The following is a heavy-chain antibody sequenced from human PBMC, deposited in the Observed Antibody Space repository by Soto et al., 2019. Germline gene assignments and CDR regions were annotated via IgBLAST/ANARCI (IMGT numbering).Heavy chain of an antibody. D-gene: IGHD2-21*02. CDR3: AKNEEKYGDSRFDY. CDR2: ISGNGDRT. V-gene: IGHV3-23*01. Sequence: EVQLLESGGGLVQPGGSLRLSCAVSGFTFSNYAMSWVRQAPGKGLEWVSSISGNGDRTYYAGSVKGRFTISRDNSKNRLYLQLNSLRVDDTAVYYCAKNEEKYGDSRFDYWGQGTLVTVSS. J-gene: IGHJ4*02. CDR1: GFTFSNYA.